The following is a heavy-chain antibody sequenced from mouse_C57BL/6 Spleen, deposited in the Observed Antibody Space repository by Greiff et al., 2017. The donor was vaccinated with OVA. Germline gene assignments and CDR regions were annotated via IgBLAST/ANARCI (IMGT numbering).Heavy chain of an antibody. D-gene: IGHD1-1*01. J-gene: IGHJ3*01. CDR2: IDPSDSYT. V-gene: IGHV1-69*01. CDR1: GYTFTSYW. CDR3: ATPYYYGSSYEGGFAY. Sequence: QVQLQQSGAELVMPGASVKLSCKASGYTFTSYWMHWVKQRPGQGLEWIGEIDPSDSYTNYNQKFKGKSTLTVDKSSSTAYMQLSSLTSEDSAVYYCATPYYYGSSYEGGFAYWGQGTLVTVAA.